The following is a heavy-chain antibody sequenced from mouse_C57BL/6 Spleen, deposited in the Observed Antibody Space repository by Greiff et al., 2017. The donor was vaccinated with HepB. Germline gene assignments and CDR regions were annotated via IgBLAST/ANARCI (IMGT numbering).Heavy chain of an antibody. CDR3: ARRFYYCDYVGG. D-gene: IGHD1-1*01. CDR1: GFTFSDYG. Sequence: DVMLVESGGGLVKPGGSLKLSCAASGFTFSDYGMHWVRQAPEKGLEWVAYTSSGSSTIYYADTVKGRFTISRDNAKNTLVLQMTSLRSEDTAMYDWARRFYYCDYVGGWGRVTTLTVAS. V-gene: IGHV5-17*01. CDR2: TSSGSSTI. J-gene: IGHJ2*01.